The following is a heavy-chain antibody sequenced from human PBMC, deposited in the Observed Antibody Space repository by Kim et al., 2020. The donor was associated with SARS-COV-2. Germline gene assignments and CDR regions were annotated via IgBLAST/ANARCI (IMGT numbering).Heavy chain of an antibody. CDR3: ARACHYSGYEYYFDY. J-gene: IGHJ4*02. CDR2: ISSSSSYI. V-gene: IGHV3-21*01. D-gene: IGHD5-12*01. Sequence: KGLEWVSSISSSSSYIYYADSVKGRFTISRDNAKNSLYLQMNSLRAEDTAVYYCARACHYSGYEYYFDYWGQGTLVTVSS.